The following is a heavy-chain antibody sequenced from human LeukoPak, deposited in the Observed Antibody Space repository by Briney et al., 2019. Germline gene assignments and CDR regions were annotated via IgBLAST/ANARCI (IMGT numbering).Heavy chain of an antibody. V-gene: IGHV3-30*02. CDR3: VRGDEIDY. CDR2: IRYDGSSE. D-gene: IGHD3-16*01. J-gene: IGHJ4*02. Sequence: GGSLRLSCVASGFSLSRSSMHWVRQAPGKGLEWVAFIRYDGSSENYSDSVKGRVIISRDMSKNTLYLQMKRLGAEDTAVYYCVRGDEIDYWGQGTLVTVSS. CDR1: GFSLSRSS.